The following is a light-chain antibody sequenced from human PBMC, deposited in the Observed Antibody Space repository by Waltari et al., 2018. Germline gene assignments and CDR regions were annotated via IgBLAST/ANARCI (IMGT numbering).Light chain of an antibody. V-gene: IGKV3-11*01. CDR3: QQRRDWPLT. CDR1: QRVSRD. CDR2: DAS. J-gene: IGKJ4*01. Sequence: EIVLTQSPATLSLSPGERASLSCRASQRVSRDLAWYRQKPGQAPRLLIFDASIRAPGTPARFSGSGSGTDFTLTISSLEPEDFAVYYCQQRRDWPLTFGGGTKVEIK.